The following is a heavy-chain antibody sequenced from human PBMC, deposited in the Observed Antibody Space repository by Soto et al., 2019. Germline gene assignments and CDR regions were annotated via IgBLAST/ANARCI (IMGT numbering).Heavy chain of an antibody. V-gene: IGHV1-69*06. CDR2: IIPMSGRP. J-gene: IGHJ5*02. CDR3: TRRGRQSANWFDP. Sequence: ASVKVSCKAAGGTFNSFSIDWVRQAPGQGLEWMGGIIPMSGRPNYARRFQGRVTFSADKSTNTVYLEVNNLRHEDTAVYYCTRRGRQSANWFDPWGQGTLVTVSS. CDR1: GGTFNSFS.